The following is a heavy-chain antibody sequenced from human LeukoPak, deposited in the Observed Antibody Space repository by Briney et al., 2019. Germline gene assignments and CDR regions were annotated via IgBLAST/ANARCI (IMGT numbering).Heavy chain of an antibody. V-gene: IGHV3-23*01. CDR3: AKDHYYDSAYYFDY. CDR1: GFTFSSYA. Sequence: GGSLRLSCAASGFTFSSYAVSWVRQAPGKGLEWVSAISGSGGSTYYADSVKGRFTISRDNSKNTLYLQMNSLRAEDTAVYYCAKDHYYDSAYYFDYWGQGTLVTVSS. D-gene: IGHD3-22*01. J-gene: IGHJ4*02. CDR2: ISGSGGST.